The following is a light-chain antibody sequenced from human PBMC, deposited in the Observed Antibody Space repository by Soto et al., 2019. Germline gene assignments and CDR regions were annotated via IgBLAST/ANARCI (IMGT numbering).Light chain of an antibody. CDR2: EGY. CDR1: SSNVGSYNL. CDR3: CSYAGSGTFV. J-gene: IGLJ1*01. Sequence: QSALTQPASVSGSPGQSITISCTGTSSNVGSYNLVSWYQQNPGKAPKLIVYEGYKRPSGISNRFSGSKSGNTASLTISGLHTEDEADYYCCSYAGSGTFVFGTGTKLTVL. V-gene: IGLV2-23*01.